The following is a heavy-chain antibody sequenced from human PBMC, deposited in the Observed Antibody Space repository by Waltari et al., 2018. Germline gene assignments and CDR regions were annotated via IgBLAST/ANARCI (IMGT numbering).Heavy chain of an antibody. CDR1: GGSFSGDY. CDR2: TNHSGST. V-gene: IGHV4-34*01. J-gene: IGHJ5*02. CDR3: ARERRGIAAARWFDP. D-gene: IGHD6-13*01. Sequence: QVQLQQWGAGLLKPSETLSLTCAVYGGSFSGDYWSWIRKPPGKGLEWIGETNHSGSTNYNPSLKSRVTISVDTSKNQFSLKLSSVTAADTAVYYCARERRGIAAARWFDPWGQGTLVTVSS.